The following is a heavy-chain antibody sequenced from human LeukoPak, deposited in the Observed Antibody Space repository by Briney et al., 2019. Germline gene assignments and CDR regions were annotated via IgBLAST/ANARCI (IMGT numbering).Heavy chain of an antibody. Sequence: PGGSLRLSSAASGFTFSKYWMLWVRQAPGKGLESVSRINTDGTVTTYADSVKGRFTVSRDNADNTMFLQMNSVRDEDTAVYYCATKQWLAPPPDCCGHGTPVTVSS. V-gene: IGHV3-74*01. CDR2: INTDGTVT. CDR1: GFTFSKYW. D-gene: IGHD6-19*01. J-gene: IGHJ4*03. CDR3: ATKQWLAPPPDC.